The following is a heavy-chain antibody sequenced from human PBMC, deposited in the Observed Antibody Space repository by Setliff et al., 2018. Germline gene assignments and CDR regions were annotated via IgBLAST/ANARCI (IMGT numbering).Heavy chain of an antibody. CDR3: ARDSSMGGTTDFDF. Sequence: ASVKVSCKASGYTFNSHYMHWVRQAPGQGLEWVAMINPNGGSATYAQKFRGRVTVTRDTSTSTVYMELSSLRSDETAMYYCARDSSMGGTTDFDFWGQGTLVTVSS. CDR2: INPNGGSA. J-gene: IGHJ4*02. V-gene: IGHV1-46*02. D-gene: IGHD1-7*01. CDR1: GYTFNSHY.